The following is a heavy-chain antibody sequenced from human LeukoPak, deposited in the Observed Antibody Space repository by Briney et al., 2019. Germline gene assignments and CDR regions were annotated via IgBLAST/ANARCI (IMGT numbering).Heavy chain of an antibody. J-gene: IGHJ4*02. V-gene: IGHV1-69*13. CDR3: ARAISPGTSTPDY. CDR1: GGTFSSYA. Sequence: ASVNVSCKASGGTFSSYAISWVRQAPGQGLEWMGGIIPIFGTANYAQKFQGRVTITADESTSTAYMELSSLRSEDTAVYYCARAISPGTSTPDYWGQGTLVTVSS. CDR2: IIPIFGTA. D-gene: IGHD1-7*01.